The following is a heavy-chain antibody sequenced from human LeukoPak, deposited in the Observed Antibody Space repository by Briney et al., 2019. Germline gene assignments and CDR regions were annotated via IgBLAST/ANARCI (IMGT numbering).Heavy chain of an antibody. CDR1: GFTFSSYS. V-gene: IGHV3-48*01. CDR3: AKVPNQVMVRGDPVDY. D-gene: IGHD3-10*01. CDR2: ISSSSSTI. Sequence: PGGSLRLSCAATGFTFSSYSMNWVRQAPGKGLEWVSYISSSSSTIYYADSVKGRLTISRDNSKNTLYLQMNSLRAEDTAVYYCAKVPNQVMVRGDPVDYWGQGTLVTVSS. J-gene: IGHJ4*02.